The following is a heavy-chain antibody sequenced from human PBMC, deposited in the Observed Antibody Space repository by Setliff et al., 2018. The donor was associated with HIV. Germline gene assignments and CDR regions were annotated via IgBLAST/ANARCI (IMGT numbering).Heavy chain of an antibody. J-gene: IGHJ4*02. D-gene: IGHD1-26*01. CDR1: GGSISSSSLY. CDR2: IFDSGST. CDR3: ARPYIGSSSWYFEY. Sequence: SETLSLTCTVSGGSISSSSLYWGWIRQPPGKRLEWLGSIFDSGSTSYNPSLSGRLTISVDTSKNQVSLKLSSVTAADTAVYYCARPYIGSSSWYFEYWSPGTLVTVSS. V-gene: IGHV4-39*01.